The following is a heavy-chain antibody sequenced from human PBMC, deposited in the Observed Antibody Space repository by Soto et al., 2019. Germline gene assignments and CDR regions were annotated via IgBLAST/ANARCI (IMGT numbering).Heavy chain of an antibody. Sequence: QLQLQESGPGLVKPSETLSLTCTVSGGSISSSSYYWGWIRQPPGKGLEWIGSIYYSGSTYYNPSLKSRVTISVDTSKNQFSLKLSSATAADTAVYYCARQYYDILTGYYTAYYMDVWGKGTTVTVSS. D-gene: IGHD3-9*01. CDR1: GGSISSSSYY. V-gene: IGHV4-39*01. CDR2: IYYSGST. CDR3: ARQYYDILTGYYTAYYMDV. J-gene: IGHJ6*03.